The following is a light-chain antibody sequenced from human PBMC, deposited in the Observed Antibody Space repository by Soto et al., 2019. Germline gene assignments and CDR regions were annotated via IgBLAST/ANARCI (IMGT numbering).Light chain of an antibody. Sequence: QSALAQPASVSGSPGQSITISCTATRSDVGDYNYVSWYQQHPGKAPKLIIFEVINRPSGVSNRFSGSKSGNTASLIISGLQAEDEADYYCSSYTTGSTLVFGGGTQLTVL. CDR1: RSDVGDYNY. J-gene: IGLJ2*01. CDR3: SSYTTGSTLV. V-gene: IGLV2-14*01. CDR2: EVI.